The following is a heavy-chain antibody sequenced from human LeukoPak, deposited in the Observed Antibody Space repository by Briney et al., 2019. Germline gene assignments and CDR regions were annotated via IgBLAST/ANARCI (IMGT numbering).Heavy chain of an antibody. Sequence: ASVKVSCKASGYSFTSYDINWVRQATGQGLEWMGWMNPNSGNTGYAQKFQGRVTITRNTSISTAYMELSSLRSEDTAVYYCARGSIAALESFDYWGQGTLVTVSS. CDR2: MNPNSGNT. V-gene: IGHV1-8*01. CDR3: ARGSIAALESFDY. D-gene: IGHD6-6*01. J-gene: IGHJ4*02. CDR1: GYSFTSYD.